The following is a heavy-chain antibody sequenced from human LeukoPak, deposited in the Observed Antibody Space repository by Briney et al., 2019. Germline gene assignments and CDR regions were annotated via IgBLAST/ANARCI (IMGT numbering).Heavy chain of an antibody. V-gene: IGHV3-23*01. Sequence: GGSLRLSCAASGFTFSNAWVSWARQAPGKGLEWVSAISGSGGSTYYADSVKGRFTISRDNSKNTLYLQMNSLRAEDTAVYYCAKDFRVVAFDAFDIWGQGTMVTVSS. D-gene: IGHD2-15*01. CDR3: AKDFRVVAFDAFDI. CDR1: GFTFSNAW. CDR2: ISGSGGST. J-gene: IGHJ3*02.